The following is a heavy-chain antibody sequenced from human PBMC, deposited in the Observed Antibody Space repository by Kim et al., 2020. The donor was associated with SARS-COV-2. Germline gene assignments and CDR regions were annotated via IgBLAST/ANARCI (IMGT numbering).Heavy chain of an antibody. V-gene: IGHV5-10-1*01. Sequence: GESLKISCKGSGYSFTSYWISWVRQMPGKGLEWMGRIDPSDSYTNYSPSFQGHVTISADKSISTAYLQWSSLKDSGTAMYYCARQTKVLRYFDWLPHRTVRHNWFDPWGQGTLVTVSS. CDR2: IDPSDSYT. J-gene: IGHJ5*02. CDR1: GYSFTSYW. D-gene: IGHD3-9*01. CDR3: ARQTKVLRYFDWLPHRTVRHNWFDP.